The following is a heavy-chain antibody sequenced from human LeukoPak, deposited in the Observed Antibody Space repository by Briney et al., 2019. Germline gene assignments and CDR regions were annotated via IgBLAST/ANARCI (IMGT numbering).Heavy chain of an antibody. V-gene: IGHV4-39*01. CDR3: ARHKPADFWSGYFDF. D-gene: IGHD3-3*01. J-gene: IGHJ4*02. Sequence: PSETLSLTCTVSGASISSGSHYWGWIRQPPGKGLEYIGSIYYSGNTYYNPSLKSRVTISVDTSKNQFSLKLSSVTAADTALYYCARHKPADFWSGYFDFWGQGTLVTVSS. CDR1: GASISSGSHY. CDR2: IYYSGNT.